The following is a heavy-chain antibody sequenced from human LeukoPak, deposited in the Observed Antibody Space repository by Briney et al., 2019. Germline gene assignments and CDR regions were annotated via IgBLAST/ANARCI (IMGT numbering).Heavy chain of an antibody. J-gene: IGHJ4*02. D-gene: IGHD5-24*01. V-gene: IGHV3-7*01. CDR3: ARDVDGGFSFDY. Sequence: GGSLRLSCTASGFTFSNYWMYWVRHAPGKGLEWVANIKQDGSVKYHVDSVKGRFTISRDNAKNSLYLQMNSLRAEDTAVYYCARDVDGGFSFDYWGQGTLVTVSS. CDR2: IKQDGSVK. CDR1: GFTFSNYW.